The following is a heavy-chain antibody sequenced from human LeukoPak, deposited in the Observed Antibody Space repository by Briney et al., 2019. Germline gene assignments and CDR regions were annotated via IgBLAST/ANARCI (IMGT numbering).Heavy chain of an antibody. CDR1: GFTFSNYA. Sequence: GGSLRLSCAASGFTFSNYAMSWVRQAPGKGLEWVSAISGSSGSTYYADSVKGRFTISRDNSKHTLYLQMNSLRAEDTAVYYCAKAQGSYSSGWYVSYYYYMDVWGKGTTVTVSS. D-gene: IGHD6-19*01. CDR2: ISGSSGST. V-gene: IGHV3-23*01. J-gene: IGHJ6*03. CDR3: AKAQGSYSSGWYVSYYYYMDV.